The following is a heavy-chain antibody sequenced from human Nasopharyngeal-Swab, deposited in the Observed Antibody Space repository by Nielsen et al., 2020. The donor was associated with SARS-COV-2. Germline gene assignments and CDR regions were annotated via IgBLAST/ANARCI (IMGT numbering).Heavy chain of an antibody. CDR2: IYYSGST. D-gene: IGHD6-19*01. J-gene: IGHJ3*02. Sequence: WIRQPPGKGLEWIGSIYYSGSTYYNPSLKSRVTISVDTSKNQFPLRLSSVTAADTAVYYCARPRGSGWYREAFDIWGQGTMVTVSS. CDR3: ARPRGSGWYREAFDI. V-gene: IGHV4-39*01.